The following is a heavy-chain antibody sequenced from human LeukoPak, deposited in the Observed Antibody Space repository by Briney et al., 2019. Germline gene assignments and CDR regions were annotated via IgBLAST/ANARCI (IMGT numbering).Heavy chain of an antibody. CDR3: AKGGKWDVTPFDY. D-gene: IGHD1-26*01. CDR2: ISGGGGST. CDR1: GFTFSGYA. J-gene: IGHJ4*02. Sequence: GGSLRLSCAASGFTFSGYAMNWVRQAPGKGLEWVSTISGGGGSTYYADSVKGRFTISRDNSKNTLYLQVNSLRAEDTAVYYCAKGGKWDVTPFDYWGQGTLVTVSS. V-gene: IGHV3-23*01.